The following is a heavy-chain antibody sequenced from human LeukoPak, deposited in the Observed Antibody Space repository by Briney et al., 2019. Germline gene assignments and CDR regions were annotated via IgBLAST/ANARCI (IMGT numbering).Heavy chain of an antibody. V-gene: IGHV3-23*01. J-gene: IGHJ4*02. CDR3: AKDRELVAAGTLQVADY. Sequence: PGGSLRLPCAASGFTFSSYAMSWVRQAPGKGLEWVSAISGSGGSTYYADSVKGRFTISRDNSKNTLYLQMNSLRAEDTAVYYCAKDRELVAAGTLQVADYWGQGTLVTVSS. D-gene: IGHD6-13*01. CDR2: ISGSGGST. CDR1: GFTFSSYA.